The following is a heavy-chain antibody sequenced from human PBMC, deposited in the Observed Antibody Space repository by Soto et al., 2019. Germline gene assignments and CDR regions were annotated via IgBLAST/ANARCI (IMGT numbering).Heavy chain of an antibody. CDR2: VDYSGST. J-gene: IGHJ3*02. CDR1: GGSISSYY. Sequence: QVQLQESGPGLVKPSGTLSLTCTVSGGSISSYYWTWIRQPPGKRLEWIGYVDYSGSTNYNPSLKSRVTIAVDTSKNQFSLKLSSVTAADTAVYYCARGRRSSSRLDAFDIWGQGTMVTVSS. V-gene: IGHV4-59*01. CDR3: ARGRRSSSRLDAFDI. D-gene: IGHD6-19*01.